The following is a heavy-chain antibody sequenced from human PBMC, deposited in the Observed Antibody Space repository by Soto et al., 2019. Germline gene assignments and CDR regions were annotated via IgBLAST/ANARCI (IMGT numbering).Heavy chain of an antibody. CDR1: GFTFTSSA. Sequence: SVKVSCKASGFTFTSSAMQWVRQARGQRLEWIGWIVVGSGNTNYAQKFQERVTITRDMSTSTAYMELSSLRSEDTAVYYCAKDLITSGWYDFDYWGQGTLVTVSS. CDR3: AKDLITSGWYDFDY. V-gene: IGHV1-58*02. CDR2: IVVGSGNT. J-gene: IGHJ4*02. D-gene: IGHD6-19*01.